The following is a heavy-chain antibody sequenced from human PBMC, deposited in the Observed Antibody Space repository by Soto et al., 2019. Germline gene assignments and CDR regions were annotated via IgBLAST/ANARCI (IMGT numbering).Heavy chain of an antibody. CDR2: ISGSGGST. CDR3: AKQSDGDYSPYYYYYMDV. V-gene: IGHV3-23*01. J-gene: IGHJ6*03. D-gene: IGHD4-17*01. Sequence: EVQLLESGGGLVQPGGSLRLSCAASGFTFSSYAMSWVRQAPGKGLEWVSAISGSGGSTYYADSVKGRFTISRDNSKNTLYLQMNSLRAEDTAVYYCAKQSDGDYSPYYYYYMDVWGKGTTVTVSS. CDR1: GFTFSSYA.